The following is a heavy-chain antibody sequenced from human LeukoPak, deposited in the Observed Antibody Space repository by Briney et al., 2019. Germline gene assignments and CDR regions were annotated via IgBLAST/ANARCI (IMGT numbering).Heavy chain of an antibody. Sequence: GGSLRLSCAASGFRFSSHWMSWVRQSPGKGLEWVSAISGSGGSTYYADSVKGRFTISRDNSKNTLYLQMNSLRAEDTAVYYCAKDSPLPSSSWYLNPYYFDYWGQGTLVTVSS. CDR3: AKDSPLPSSSWYLNPYYFDY. CDR1: GFRFSSHW. J-gene: IGHJ4*02. D-gene: IGHD6-13*01. CDR2: ISGSGGST. V-gene: IGHV3-23*01.